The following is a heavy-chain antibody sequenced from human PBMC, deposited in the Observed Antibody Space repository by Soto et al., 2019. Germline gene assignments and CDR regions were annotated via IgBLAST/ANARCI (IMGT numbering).Heavy chain of an antibody. CDR1: GFTFSSYA. CDR2: ISYDGSNK. Sequence: RGSLRLSCAASGFTFSSYAMHWVRQAPGKGLEWVAVISYDGSNKYYADSVKGRFTISRDNSKNTLYLQMNSLRAEDTAVYYCARDGCISTSCYMYYYYYGMDVWGQGTTVTVSS. D-gene: IGHD2-2*02. CDR3: ARDGCISTSCYMYYYYYGMDV. J-gene: IGHJ6*02. V-gene: IGHV3-30-3*01.